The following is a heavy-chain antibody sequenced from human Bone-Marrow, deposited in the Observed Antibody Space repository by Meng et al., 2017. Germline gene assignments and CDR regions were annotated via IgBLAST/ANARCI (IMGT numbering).Heavy chain of an antibody. CDR3: QWLSTHPPDQ. Sequence: DVRIVESGGGWVGPGGSLGLSCAGCGFTFSNAWRSWVRQARGEGLEWVGRMKSETDGETADYAAPVKGRFTISRDDSQNTLYLQMNSLKTEDTGVYYCQWLSTHPPDQWGQGTLVTVSS. V-gene: IGHV3-15*01. CDR1: GFTFSNAW. J-gene: IGHJ4*01. D-gene: IGHD3-22*01. CDR2: MKSETDGETA.